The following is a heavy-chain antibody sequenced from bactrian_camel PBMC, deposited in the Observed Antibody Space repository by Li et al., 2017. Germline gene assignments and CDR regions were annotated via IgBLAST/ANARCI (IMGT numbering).Heavy chain of an antibody. CDR2: IYTGNNNT. J-gene: IGHJ6*01. Sequence: HVQLVESGGGLVQPGGSLTLSCAASGFTFSSYWMYWVRQAPGKDREAVATIYTGNNNTYYADSVTGRFTVSRINAYNTLHLQLSRLKPEDTAIYYCAKGPGYYSEWDAWGQGTQVTVS. V-gene: IGHV3S1*01. CDR1: GFTFSSYW. CDR3: AKGPGYYSEWDA. D-gene: IGHD4*01.